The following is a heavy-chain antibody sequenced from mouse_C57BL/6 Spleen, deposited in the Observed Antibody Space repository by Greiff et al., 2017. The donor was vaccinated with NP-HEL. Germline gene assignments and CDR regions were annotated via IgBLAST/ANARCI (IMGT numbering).Heavy chain of an antibody. CDR3: ARQLLLLRFDY. J-gene: IGHJ2*01. CDR1: GFTFSSYT. V-gene: IGHV5-9*01. Sequence: EVHLVESGGGLVKPGGSLKLSCAASGFTFSSYTMSWVRQTPEKRLEWVATISGGGGNTYYPDSVKGRFTISRDNAKNTLYLQMSSLRSEDTALYYCARQLLLLRFDYWGQGTTHTVSS. D-gene: IGHD1-1*01. CDR2: ISGGGGNT.